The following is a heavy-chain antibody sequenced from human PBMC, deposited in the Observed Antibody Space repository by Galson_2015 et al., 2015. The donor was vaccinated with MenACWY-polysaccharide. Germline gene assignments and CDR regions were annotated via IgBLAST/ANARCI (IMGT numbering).Heavy chain of an antibody. J-gene: IGHJ4*02. CDR3: AKGAAHYGSGNYYDY. CDR2: LSPTTGNT. D-gene: IGHD3-10*01. Sequence: SLRLCCAGSGLTFSSYGMGWVRQAPGTGLEWVSGLSPTTGNTYYADSVRGRFTISRDNSKNTLYLQMDSLRAEDTALYYCAKGAAHYGSGNYYDYWGQGTQVTVSS. CDR1: GLTFSSYG. V-gene: IGHV3-23*01.